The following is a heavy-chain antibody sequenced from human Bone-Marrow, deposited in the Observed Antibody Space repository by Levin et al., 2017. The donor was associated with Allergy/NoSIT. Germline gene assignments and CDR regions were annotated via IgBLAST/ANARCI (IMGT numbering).Heavy chain of an antibody. CDR1: GFTVSNNY. Sequence: PGESLKISCAVSGFTVSNNYMSWVRQAPGKGLEWVSLIYSGGSTYYADSVRGRFTISRDNSKNTVYLQMNSLRPEDTAVYYCARLDLITGNDYWGQGTLVTVSS. V-gene: IGHV3-66*02. CDR3: ARLDLITGNDY. CDR2: IYSGGST. J-gene: IGHJ4*02. D-gene: IGHD1-14*01.